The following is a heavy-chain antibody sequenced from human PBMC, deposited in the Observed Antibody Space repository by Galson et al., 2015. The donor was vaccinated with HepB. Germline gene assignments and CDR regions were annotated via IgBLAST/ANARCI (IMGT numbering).Heavy chain of an antibody. Sequence: SLRLSCATSGSTFGDYAMHWVRQAPGKGLEWVSGISWNSGHSAYLDSVKGRFTISRDNAKNSPYLQLNSLTSEDTALYFCVKDVDPFLGVAAAGWFENWGQGTPVTVSS. D-gene: IGHD6-13*01. CDR1: GSTFGDYA. CDR3: VKDVDPFLGVAAAGWFEN. CDR2: ISWNSGHS. J-gene: IGHJ4*02. V-gene: IGHV3-9*01.